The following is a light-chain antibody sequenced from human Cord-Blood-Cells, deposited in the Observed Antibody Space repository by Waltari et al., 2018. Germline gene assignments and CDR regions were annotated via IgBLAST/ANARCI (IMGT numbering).Light chain of an antibody. V-gene: IGLV2-23*01. CDR1: SSDVGSYNL. CDR2: EGS. J-gene: IGLJ1*01. CDR3: CSYACGSTLYV. Sequence: QSALTQPASVSGSPGQSITISCTGTSSDVGSYNLVIWYHPHPGKAPKLMIYEGSKRRSGVSNRVAGCKCGNTASLRSSGLQAEGEADCYGCSYACGSTLYVFGAGTKVTVL.